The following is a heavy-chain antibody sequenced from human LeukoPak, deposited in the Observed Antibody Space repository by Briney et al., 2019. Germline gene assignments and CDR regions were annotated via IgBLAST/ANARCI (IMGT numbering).Heavy chain of an antibody. V-gene: IGHV1-3*01. CDR2: INAGNGNT. CDR1: GYTFTSYA. J-gene: IGHJ4*02. Sequence: ASVKVSCKASGYTFTSYAMHWVRQAPGQRLEWMGWINAGNGNTKYSQKFQGGVTITRDTSASTAYMELSSLRSEDTAVYYCARARPYCSSTSCPLYYFDYWGQGTLVTVSS. D-gene: IGHD2-2*01. CDR3: ARARPYCSSTSCPLYYFDY.